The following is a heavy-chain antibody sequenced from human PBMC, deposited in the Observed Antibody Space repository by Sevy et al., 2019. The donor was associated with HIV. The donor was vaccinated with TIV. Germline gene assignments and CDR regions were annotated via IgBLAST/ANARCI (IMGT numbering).Heavy chain of an antibody. V-gene: IGHV3-9*03. CDR2: ISWNSGTI. CDR3: AKDIGQNYYDSSGPFDY. Sequence: GGSLRLSCAASGFTFGDYAMHWVRQAPGKGLEWVSGISWNSGTIDYAHSVKGRFTVSRDNAKNSLYLQMNSLRAEDMALYYCAKDIGQNYYDSSGPFDYWGQGTLVTVSS. J-gene: IGHJ4*02. D-gene: IGHD3-22*01. CDR1: GFTFGDYA.